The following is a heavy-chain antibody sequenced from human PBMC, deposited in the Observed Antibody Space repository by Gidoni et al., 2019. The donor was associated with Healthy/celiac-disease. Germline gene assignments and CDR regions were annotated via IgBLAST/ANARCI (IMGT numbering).Heavy chain of an antibody. J-gene: IGHJ3*02. CDR3: ARAAGFWSGSDAFDI. V-gene: IGHV3-21*01. Sequence: EVQLVESGGGLVKPGGSLRLSCAASGFTFGSYSMNWVRQAPGKGLEWVSSISSSSSYIYYADSVKGRFTISRDNAKNSLYLQMNSLRAEDTAVYYCARAAGFWSGSDAFDIWGQGTMVTVSS. D-gene: IGHD3-3*01. CDR1: GFTFGSYS. CDR2: ISSSSSYI.